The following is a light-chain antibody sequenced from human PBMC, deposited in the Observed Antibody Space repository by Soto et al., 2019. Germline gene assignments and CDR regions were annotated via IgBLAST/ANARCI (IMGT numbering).Light chain of an antibody. CDR2: EVD. CDR3: SSYAGRRWV. Sequence: QSALTQPASVSGSPGQSITISCSGTTSDVGIYNLVSWYQQHPGKAPNLVIYEVDKRPSGVSNRFSGSRSGNTASLTISGLQTEYEADYYGSSYAGRRWVFGGGTKLTVL. J-gene: IGLJ3*02. V-gene: IGLV2-23*02. CDR1: TSDVGIYNL.